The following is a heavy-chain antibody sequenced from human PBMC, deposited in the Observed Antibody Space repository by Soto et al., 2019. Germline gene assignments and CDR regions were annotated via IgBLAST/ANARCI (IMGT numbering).Heavy chain of an antibody. CDR2: ISGFNGNT. CDR1: GYTFNLYG. CDR3: ARIGVSSGHESPDFDS. V-gene: IGHV1-18*01. D-gene: IGHD3-16*01. Sequence: ASVKVSCKASGYTFNLYGITWVRQAPGQGLEWMGWISGFNGNTNYAADLQGRVTMTTDTSTSTAYMELRGLRSDDTAVYYCARIGVSSGHESPDFDSWGQGTLVTVSS. J-gene: IGHJ4*02.